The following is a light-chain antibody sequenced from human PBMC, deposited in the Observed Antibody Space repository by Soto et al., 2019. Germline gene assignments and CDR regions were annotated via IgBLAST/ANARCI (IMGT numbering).Light chain of an antibody. V-gene: IGKV3-11*01. CDR1: QNVTNY. CDR2: ESS. CDR3: QEYSNWPSLT. J-gene: IGKJ4*01. Sequence: EIVLTQSPATLSLSPGERATLSCRASQNVTNYLDWYQQKPGQAPRLLIYESSNRATGIAARFSGSGSGTDFTLTISSLEPEDFAVYYCQEYSNWPSLTFGGGTKVDIK.